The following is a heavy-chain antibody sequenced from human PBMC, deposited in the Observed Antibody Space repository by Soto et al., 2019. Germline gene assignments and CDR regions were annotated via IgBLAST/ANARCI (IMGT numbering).Heavy chain of an antibody. V-gene: IGHV3-7*01. J-gene: IGHJ4*02. CDR3: GREGGWYFFDY. CDR2: IKQDGSEK. D-gene: IGHD6-19*01. CDR1: GFTFSSYW. Sequence: EVQLVESGGGLVQPGGSLRLSCAASGFTFSSYWMSWVRQAPGKGLEWVANIKQDGSEKYYVDSVKGRFTISRDNAKNSLYLQMNSLRAEDTAAYYCGREGGWYFFDYWGQGTLVTASS.